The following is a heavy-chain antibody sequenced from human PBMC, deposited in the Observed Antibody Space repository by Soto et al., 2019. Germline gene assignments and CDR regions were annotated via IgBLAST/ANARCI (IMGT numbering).Heavy chain of an antibody. Sequence: AAVKVSCKASGYTFINFDISWVRQAAGQGLEWLGWMNPGSGKTGYASKFQGRVAMTRDASTGTSHLELSSLTSDDTAVYYCARMASAGTLNWFDPWGQGTLVTVSS. CDR1: GYTFINFD. CDR3: ARMASAGTLNWFDP. D-gene: IGHD6-13*01. CDR2: MNPGSGKT. J-gene: IGHJ5*02. V-gene: IGHV1-8*02.